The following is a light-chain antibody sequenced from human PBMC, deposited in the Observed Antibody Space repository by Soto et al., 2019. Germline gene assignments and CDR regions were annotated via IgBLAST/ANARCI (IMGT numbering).Light chain of an antibody. CDR1: SSDVGGYNY. J-gene: IGLJ1*01. V-gene: IGLV2-14*01. CDR2: EVS. Sequence: QSVLTQPASVSGSPGQSITISCTGTSSDVGGYNYVSWYQQHPGKAPKLMIYEVSNRPSGVSNRFSGSKSGNTASLTISGLQAEDEADYYCSSYAGSSTWVFGTGTKLTVL. CDR3: SSYAGSSTWV.